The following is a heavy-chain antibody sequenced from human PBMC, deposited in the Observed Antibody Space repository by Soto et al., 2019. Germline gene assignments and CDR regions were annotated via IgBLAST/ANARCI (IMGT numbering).Heavy chain of an antibody. CDR2: IYYSGST. CDR3: AREYNGGHQAVDY. J-gene: IGHJ4*02. Sequence: SETLPLTCTDSGGSISSYYWSWIRQPPGKGLEWIGYIYYSGSTNYNPSLKSRVTISVDTSKNQFSLKLSSVTAADTAVYYCAREYNGGHQAVDYWGQGTLVTVSS. D-gene: IGHD1-1*01. V-gene: IGHV4-59*01. CDR1: GGSISSYY.